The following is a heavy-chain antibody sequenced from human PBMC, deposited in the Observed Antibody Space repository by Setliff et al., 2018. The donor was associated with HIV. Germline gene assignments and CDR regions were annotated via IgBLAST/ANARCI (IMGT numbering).Heavy chain of an antibody. V-gene: IGHV4-39*01. J-gene: IGHJ6*03. D-gene: IGHD5-18*01. CDR2: TANT. Sequence: PSETLSLTCTVSGDSISTDNYHWGWIRQPPGKGLEWIGHTANTNYNPSLKSRVTVSVDTSKNQLSLRLSSVTAADTAVYYCARRAALIKRYYYYYLDVWGKGTTVTVSS. CDR1: GDSISTDNYH. CDR3: ARRAALIKRYYYYYLDV.